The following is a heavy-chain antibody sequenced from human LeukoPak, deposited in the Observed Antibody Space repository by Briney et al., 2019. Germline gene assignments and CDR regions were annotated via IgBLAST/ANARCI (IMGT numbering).Heavy chain of an antibody. CDR1: GFTFSTYV. D-gene: IGHD4-23*01. CDR2: ISGSGGST. J-gene: IGHJ4*02. CDR3: ANVTGGTSALFDY. V-gene: IGHV3-23*01. Sequence: PGQSLRLSCAPSGFTFSTYVMSWARQAPGKGLEWVSSISGSGGSTYYADSVKRRFTISRDNSKNTLNLQMKSLRAEDTAVYYCANVTGGTSALFDYWGQGNLVTVSS.